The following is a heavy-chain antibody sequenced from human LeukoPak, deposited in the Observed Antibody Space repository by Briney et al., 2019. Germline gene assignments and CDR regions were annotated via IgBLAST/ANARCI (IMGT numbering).Heavy chain of an antibody. D-gene: IGHD5-18*01. J-gene: IGHJ4*02. CDR1: GYSFTSYD. Sequence: ASVKVSCKASGYSFTSYDISWVRQAPGQGLEWMGWINTNTGNPTYAQGFTGRFVFSLDTSVSTAYLQISSLKAEDTAVYYCARDGYSYGLPGDYWGQGTLVTVSS. CDR2: INTNTGNP. CDR3: ARDGYSYGLPGDY. V-gene: IGHV7-4-1*02.